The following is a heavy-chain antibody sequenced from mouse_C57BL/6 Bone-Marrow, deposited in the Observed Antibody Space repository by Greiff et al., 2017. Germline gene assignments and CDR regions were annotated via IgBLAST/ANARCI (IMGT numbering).Heavy chain of an antibody. CDR2: IDPANGNT. CDR1: GFNIKNTY. CDR3: ADCSSYGCFDV. Sequence: VQLKESVAELVRPGASVKLSCTASGFNIKNTYMHWVKQRPEQGLEWIGRIDPANGNTKYAPKFPGKATITAATSSNTAYLQLSSLTSEDTAIYYCADCSSYGCFDVWGAGTTVTVSS. J-gene: IGHJ1*01. D-gene: IGHD1-1*01. V-gene: IGHV14-3*01.